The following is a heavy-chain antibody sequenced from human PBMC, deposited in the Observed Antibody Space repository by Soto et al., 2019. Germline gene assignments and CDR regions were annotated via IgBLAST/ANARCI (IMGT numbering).Heavy chain of an antibody. J-gene: IGHJ6*02. CDR2: MNPNSGNT. CDR1: GYTFTSYD. D-gene: IGHD7-27*01. CDR3: ASLPWANSYYYGMDV. Sequence: QVQLVQSGAEVKKPGASVKVSCKASGYTFTSYDINWVRQATGQGLEWMGWMNPNSGNTGYAQKFQGRVIMTGNTSIRTAYMELSSLRSEDTAVYYCASLPWANSYYYGMDVWGQGTTVTVSS. V-gene: IGHV1-8*01.